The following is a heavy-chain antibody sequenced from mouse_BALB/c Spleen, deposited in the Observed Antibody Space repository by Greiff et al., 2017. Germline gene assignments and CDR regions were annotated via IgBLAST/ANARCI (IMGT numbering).Heavy chain of an antibody. J-gene: IGHJ3*01. V-gene: IGHV2-4-1*01. CDR1: GFSLTSYG. CDR3: ARNAGYWFAY. D-gene: IGHD1-2*01. CDR2: IWSGGST. Sequence: QVQLQQSGPGLVQPSQSLSITCTVSGFSLTSYGVHWVRQSPGKGLEWLGVIWSGGSTDYNAAFISRLSISKDNSKSQVFIKMNSLQADDTAIYYCARNAGYWFAYWGQGTLVTVSA.